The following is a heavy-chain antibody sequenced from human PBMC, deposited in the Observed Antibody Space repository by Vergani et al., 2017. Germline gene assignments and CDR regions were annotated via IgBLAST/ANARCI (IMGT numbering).Heavy chain of an antibody. D-gene: IGHD2-2*01. CDR1: FLPFTPYS. J-gene: IGHJ3*02. CDR2: FIPIFGTA. CDR3: ARAETVPAAMPHAFDI. Sequence: QVQLVQSGADLNHPPSSLPLSSSXSFLPFTPYSLSSLRPAPVQGLAWIARFIPIFGTANYAQKLQGRVTMTTDTSTSTAYMELRSLRSDDTAVYYCARAETVPAAMPHAFDIWGQGTMVTVSS. V-gene: IGHV1-69*06.